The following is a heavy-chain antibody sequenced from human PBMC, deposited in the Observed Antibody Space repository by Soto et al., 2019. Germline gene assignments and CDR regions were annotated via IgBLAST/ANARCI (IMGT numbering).Heavy chain of an antibody. D-gene: IGHD6-19*01. V-gene: IGHV3-30*18. Sequence: PGGSLRLSCVASGFTFSSYGMHWVRQAPGKGLEWVAILSYDGSNKYYADSVKGRFTISRDNSKNTLYLQMNSLRAEDTAVYYCAKDQSTGWYYFDYWGQGT. CDR3: AKDQSTGWYYFDY. CDR1: GFTFSSYG. CDR2: LSYDGSNK. J-gene: IGHJ4*02.